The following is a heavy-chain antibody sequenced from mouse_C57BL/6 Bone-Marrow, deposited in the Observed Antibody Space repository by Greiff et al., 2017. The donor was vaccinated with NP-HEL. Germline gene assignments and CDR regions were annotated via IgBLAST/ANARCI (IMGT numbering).Heavy chain of an antibody. D-gene: IGHD1-1*01. CDR1: GYTFTSYW. V-gene: IGHV1-50*01. J-gene: IGHJ1*03. CDR3: ARIYGGYFDV. CDR2: IDPSDSYT. Sequence: QVHVKQPGAELVKPGASVKLSCKASGYTFTSYWMQWVKQRPGQGLEWIGEIDPSDSYTNYNQKFKGKATLTVDTSSSTAYMQLSSLTSEDSAVYYCARIYGGYFDVWGTGTTVTVSS.